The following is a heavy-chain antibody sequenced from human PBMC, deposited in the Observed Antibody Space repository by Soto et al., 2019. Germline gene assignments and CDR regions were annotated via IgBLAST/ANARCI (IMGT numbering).Heavy chain of an antibody. CDR1: GYTFTGYY. J-gene: IGHJ4*02. CDR2: INPNSGGT. D-gene: IGHD5-12*01. V-gene: IGHV1-2*02. CDR3: ASAPDGYNTQLDY. Sequence: GASVKVSCKASGYTFTGYYMHWVRQAPGQGLEWMGWINPNSGGTNYAQKFQGRVTMTRDTSISTAYMELSRLRSDDTAVYYCASAPDGYNTQLDYWGQGTLVTVSS.